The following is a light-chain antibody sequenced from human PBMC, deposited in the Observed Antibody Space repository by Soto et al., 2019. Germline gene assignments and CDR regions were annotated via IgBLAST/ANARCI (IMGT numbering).Light chain of an antibody. J-gene: IGLJ2*01. CDR2: DVN. Sequence: QSVLTQPASVSGSPGQSITISCTGSSSDVGLYNYVSWYQQHPGKAPKLMIYDVNDRPSGVSDRFSGSKSGNTASLTISGLQAEDEADYFCSSYTSDTTHVVFGGGTQLTVL. V-gene: IGLV2-14*03. CDR3: SSYTSDTTHVV. CDR1: SSDVGLYNY.